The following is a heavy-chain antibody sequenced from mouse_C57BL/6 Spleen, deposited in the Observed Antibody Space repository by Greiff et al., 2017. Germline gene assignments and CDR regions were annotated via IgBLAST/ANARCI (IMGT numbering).Heavy chain of an antibody. V-gene: IGHV1-53*01. CDR2: INPSNGGT. Sequence: QVQLQQPGTELVKPGASVKLSCKASGYTFTSYWMHWVKQRPGQGLEWIGNINPSNGGTNYNEKFKSKATLTVDKSSSTAYMQLSSLTSEDSAVYFCARALITTVVAPGAYWGQGTLVTVSA. CDR1: GYTFTSYW. D-gene: IGHD1-1*01. J-gene: IGHJ3*01. CDR3: ARALITTVVAPGAY.